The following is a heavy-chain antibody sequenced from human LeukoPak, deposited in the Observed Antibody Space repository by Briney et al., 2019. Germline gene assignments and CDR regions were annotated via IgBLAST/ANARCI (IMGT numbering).Heavy chain of an antibody. CDR3: ARNSGRYGFADWFDP. V-gene: IGHV1-18*01. CDR2: ISAYNGNT. D-gene: IGHD1-26*01. Sequence: ASVKVSCKASGYSFTIYGISWVRQAPGQGLEWMGWISAYNGNTNYAQKLQGRVTMTRDTSISTAYMELSSLRSDDTAVYYCARNSGRYGFADWFDPWGQGTLVTVSS. CDR1: GYSFTIYG. J-gene: IGHJ5*02.